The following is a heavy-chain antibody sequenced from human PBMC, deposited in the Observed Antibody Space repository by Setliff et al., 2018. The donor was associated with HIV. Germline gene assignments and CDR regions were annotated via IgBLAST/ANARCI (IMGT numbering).Heavy chain of an antibody. D-gene: IGHD3-22*01. J-gene: IGHJ4*02. V-gene: IGHV4-30-4*08. Sequence: SETLSLTCTVSGGSISSGDYYWSWIRQHPRKGLEWIGYIYYTGSTYYNPSLKSRVTMSVDTSKNQFSLRLSSVTAADTAVYYCARDPVITMMVGPRFYFDYWGQGILVTVSS. CDR2: IYYTGST. CDR3: ARDPVITMMVGPRFYFDY. CDR1: GGSISSGDYY.